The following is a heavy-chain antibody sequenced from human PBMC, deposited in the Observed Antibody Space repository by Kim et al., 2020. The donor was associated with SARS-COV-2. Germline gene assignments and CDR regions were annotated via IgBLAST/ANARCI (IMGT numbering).Heavy chain of an antibody. CDR1: GGSISSYY. CDR3: ARHGALTIFGVVIPDYWYFDL. V-gene: IGHV4-59*08. J-gene: IGHJ2*01. CDR2: IYYSGST. Sequence: SETLSLTCTVSGGSISSYYWSWILQPPGKGLEWIGYIYYSGSTNYNPSLKSRVTISVDTSKNQFSLKLSSVTAADTAVYYCARHGALTIFGVVIPDYWYFDLWGRGTLVTVSS. D-gene: IGHD3-3*01.